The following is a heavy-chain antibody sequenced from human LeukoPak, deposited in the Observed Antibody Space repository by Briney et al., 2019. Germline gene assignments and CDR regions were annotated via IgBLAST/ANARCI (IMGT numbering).Heavy chain of an antibody. CDR1: GFTFSSYA. J-gene: IGHJ6*02. CDR2: ISYDGSNK. CDR3: ARDGPLSSSPHVGSYYYGMDV. D-gene: IGHD6-13*01. V-gene: IGHV3-30-3*01. Sequence: GGSLRLSCAASGFTFSSYAMHWVRQAPGKGLKWVAVISYDGSNKYYADSVKGRFTISRDNSKNTLYLQMNSLRAEDTAVYYCARDGPLSSSPHVGSYYYGMDVWGQGTTVTVSS.